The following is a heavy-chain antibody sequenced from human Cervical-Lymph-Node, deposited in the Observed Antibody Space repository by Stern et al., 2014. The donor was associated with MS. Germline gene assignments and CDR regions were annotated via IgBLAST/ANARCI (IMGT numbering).Heavy chain of an antibody. Sequence: QLQLQESGPGRVQPSETLSLTCTVSSASIKNFSWNWIRQPPGKGLEWIGHMSNSGTTYYDPSLKSRVTISMDASKQQFSLSLTSVTAVDTAVYFCARGRHTAMVTSGRYFDLWGQGTLVTVSS. CDR2: MSNSGTT. J-gene: IGHJ4*02. D-gene: IGHD5-18*01. CDR1: SASIKNFS. V-gene: IGHV4-59*01. CDR3: ARGRHTAMVTSGRYFDL.